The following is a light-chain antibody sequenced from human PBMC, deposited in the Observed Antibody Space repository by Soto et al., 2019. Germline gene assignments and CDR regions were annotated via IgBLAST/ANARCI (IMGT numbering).Light chain of an antibody. Sequence: QSALTQPASVSGSPGQSITTSCTGTSSDVGGYNYVSWYQQHPGKAPKLMIYDVSNRPSGVSNRFSGSKSGNTASLTISGLQAEDEADYYCSSYTSSSTPYVFVTGTKVTVL. J-gene: IGLJ1*01. CDR2: DVS. V-gene: IGLV2-14*01. CDR1: SSDVGGYNY. CDR3: SSYTSSSTPYV.